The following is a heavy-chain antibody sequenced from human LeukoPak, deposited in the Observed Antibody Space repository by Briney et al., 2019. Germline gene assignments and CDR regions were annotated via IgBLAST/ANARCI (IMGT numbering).Heavy chain of an antibody. CDR2: MDFSGST. Sequence: PSETLSLTCSVSGVSITSSTYFWSWIRQPAGKALEWIGRMDFSGSTNYNPSLRSRVTLSLDTSKNQFSLKLSSVTAADTAVYYCARAHHDYYDSSGYPYFDYWGQGTLVTVSS. D-gene: IGHD3-22*01. CDR3: ARAHHDYYDSSGYPYFDY. J-gene: IGHJ4*02. CDR1: GVSITSSTYF. V-gene: IGHV4-61*02.